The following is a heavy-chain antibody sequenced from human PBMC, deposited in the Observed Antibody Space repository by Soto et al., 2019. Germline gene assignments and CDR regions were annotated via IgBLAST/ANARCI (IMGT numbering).Heavy chain of an antibody. CDR3: ARDRLEAGIAAAASGMDV. CDR2: ISYDGSNK. D-gene: IGHD6-13*01. J-gene: IGHJ6*02. Sequence: GSLRRPCTASGCTFRSYSVHWVRQAPGKGLEWVAVISYDGSNKYYADSVKGRFTISRDNSKNTLYLQMNSLRAEDTAVYYCARDRLEAGIAAAASGMDVWGQGTKVTVSS. V-gene: IGHV3-30-3*01. CDR1: GCTFRSYS.